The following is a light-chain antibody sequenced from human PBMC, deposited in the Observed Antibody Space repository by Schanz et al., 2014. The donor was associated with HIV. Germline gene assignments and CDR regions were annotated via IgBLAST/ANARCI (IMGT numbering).Light chain of an antibody. Sequence: QSVLAQPPSVSGAPGQRVTISCTGSSSNIGADYDVHWYQLLPGTAPKLLIFDNTHRPSGVPDRFSGSRSGTSASLAISGLQSEDEADYYCAAWDDSLNGAVFGGGTQLTVL. CDR1: SSNIGADYD. CDR2: DNT. V-gene: IGLV1-40*01. J-gene: IGLJ7*01. CDR3: AAWDDSLNGAV.